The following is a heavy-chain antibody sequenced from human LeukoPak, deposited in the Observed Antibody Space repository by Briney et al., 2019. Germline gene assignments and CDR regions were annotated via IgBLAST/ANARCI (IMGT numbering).Heavy chain of an antibody. Sequence: ASVKVSCKASGGTFSSYAISWVRQAPGQGLEWMGGIIPIFGTANYAQKFQGRVTITADESTSTAYMELSSLRSEDTAVYDCASKMITFGDTQPGVFDAFDIWGQGTMVTVSS. J-gene: IGHJ3*02. CDR3: ASKMITFGDTQPGVFDAFDI. D-gene: IGHD3-16*01. CDR2: IIPIFGTA. V-gene: IGHV1-69*13. CDR1: GGTFSSYA.